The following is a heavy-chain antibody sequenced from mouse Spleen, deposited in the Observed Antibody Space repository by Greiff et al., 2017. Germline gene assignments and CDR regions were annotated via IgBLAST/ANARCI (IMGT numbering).Heavy chain of an antibody. CDR1: GYTFTSYW. CDR3: ARKELTGTYFDY. J-gene: IGHJ2*01. CDR2: INPSNGRT. V-gene: IGHV1S81*02. Sequence: VQLQQSGAELVKPGASVKLSCKASGYTFTSYWMHWVKQRPGQGLEWIGEINPSNGRTNYNEKFKSKATLTVDKSSSTAYMQLSSLTSEDSAVYYCARKELTGTYFDYWGQGTTLTVSS. D-gene: IGHD4-1*01.